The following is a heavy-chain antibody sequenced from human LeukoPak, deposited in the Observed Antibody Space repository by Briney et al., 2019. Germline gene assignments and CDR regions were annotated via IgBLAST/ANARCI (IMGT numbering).Heavy chain of an antibody. Sequence: SVKVSCKASGGTFSSYAISWVRQAPGQGLEWMGRIIPIFGTANYAQKFQGRVTITTDESTSTAYMELSSLRSEDTAVYYCARDVLRFLEWPSYYYYYMDVWGKGTTVTVSS. CDR1: GGTFSSYA. CDR3: ARDVLRFLEWPSYYYYYMDV. J-gene: IGHJ6*03. V-gene: IGHV1-69*05. CDR2: IIPIFGTA. D-gene: IGHD3-3*01.